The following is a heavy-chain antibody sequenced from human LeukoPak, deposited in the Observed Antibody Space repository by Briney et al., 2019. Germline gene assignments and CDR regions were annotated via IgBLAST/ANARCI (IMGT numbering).Heavy chain of an antibody. CDR1: GYTFTSYG. CDR3: ARDRGDIVVVPAASLRLTGDAFDI. D-gene: IGHD2-2*01. J-gene: IGHJ3*02. CDR2: ISAYNGNT. Sequence: ASVKVSCKASGYTFTSYGISWVRQALGQGLEWMGWISAYNGNTDYAQKLQGRVTMTTDTSTSTAYTELRSLRSDDTAVYYCARDRGDIVVVPAASLRLTGDAFDIWGQGTMVTVSS. V-gene: IGHV1-18*01.